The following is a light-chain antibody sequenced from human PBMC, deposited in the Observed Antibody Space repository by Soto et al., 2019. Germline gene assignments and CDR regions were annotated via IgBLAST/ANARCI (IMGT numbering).Light chain of an antibody. Sequence: QSVLTQPPSASGTPGQRVTISCSGRSANIGNNYVCWYQHLPGTAPKLPIYSNNQRPSGVPDRFSGSKSGTSASLAISGLRSEDEADYYCVSWDDSLSGLVFGTGTKLTVL. CDR2: SNN. CDR3: VSWDDSLSGLV. CDR1: SANIGNNY. V-gene: IGLV1-47*02. J-gene: IGLJ1*01.